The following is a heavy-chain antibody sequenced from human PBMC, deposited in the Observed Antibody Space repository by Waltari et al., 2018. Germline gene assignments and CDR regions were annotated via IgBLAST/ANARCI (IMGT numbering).Heavy chain of an antibody. CDR3: ARSPVQGVLLDY. D-gene: IGHD3-10*01. CDR1: GYTFTSYA. V-gene: IGHV1-3*01. J-gene: IGHJ4*02. Sequence: QVQLVQSGAEVKKPGASVKVSCKASGYTFTSYAMHWVRQAPGQRLEWMGWINAGNGNTKYSQKFQGRVTITRDTSASTDYMELSSLRSEDTAVYYCARSPVQGVLLDYWGQGTLVTVSS. CDR2: INAGNGNT.